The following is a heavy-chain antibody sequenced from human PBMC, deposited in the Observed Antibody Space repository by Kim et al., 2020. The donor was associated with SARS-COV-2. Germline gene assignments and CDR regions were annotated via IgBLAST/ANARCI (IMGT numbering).Heavy chain of an antibody. Sequence: SETLSLTCAVYGGSFSGYYWSWIRQPPGKGLEWIGEINHSGSTNYNPSLKSRVTISVDTSKNQFSLKLSSVTAADTAVYYCARYNRNLQPTLVVPAAYFDYWGQGTLVTVSS. CDR2: INHSGST. J-gene: IGHJ4*02. D-gene: IGHD2-2*01. V-gene: IGHV4-34*01. CDR3: ARYNRNLQPTLVVPAAYFDY. CDR1: GGSFSGYY.